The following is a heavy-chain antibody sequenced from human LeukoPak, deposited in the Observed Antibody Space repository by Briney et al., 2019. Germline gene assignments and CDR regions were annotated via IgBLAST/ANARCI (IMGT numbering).Heavy chain of an antibody. CDR2: INPSGGST. V-gene: IGHV1-46*01. CDR3: ARDASSGDAFDI. D-gene: IGHD3-22*01. J-gene: IGHJ3*02. CDR1: GYTFTSYA. Sequence: ASVKVSCKASGYTFTSYAMNWVRQAPGQGLEWMGIINPSGGSTSYAQKFQGRVTMTRDMSTSTVYMELSSLRSEDTAVYYCARDASSGDAFDIWGQGTMVTVSS.